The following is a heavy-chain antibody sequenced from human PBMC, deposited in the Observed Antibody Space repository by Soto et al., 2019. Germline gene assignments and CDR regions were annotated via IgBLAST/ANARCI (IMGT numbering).Heavy chain of an antibody. CDR2: ISYDGSNK. CDR1: GFTFSSYG. CDR3: AKDPVTAMAYYYYRMDV. V-gene: IGHV3-30*18. D-gene: IGHD5-18*01. Sequence: GGSLRLSCAASGFTFSSYGMHWVRQAPGKGLEWVAVISYDGSNKYYADSVKGRFTISRDNSKNTLYLQMNSLRAEDTAVYYCAKDPVTAMAYYYYRMDVWGQGTTVTVSS. J-gene: IGHJ6*02.